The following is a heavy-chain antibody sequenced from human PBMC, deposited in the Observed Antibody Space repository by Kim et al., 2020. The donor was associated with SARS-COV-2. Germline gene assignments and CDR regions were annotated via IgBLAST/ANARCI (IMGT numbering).Heavy chain of an antibody. V-gene: IGHV3-30*18. J-gene: IGHJ4*01. Sequence: GGSLRLSCAASGFTFSSYGMHWVRQAPGKGLEWVAVISYDGSNKYYADSVKGRFTISRDNSKNTLYLQMNSLRAEDTAVYYCAKRLSMYSSSWYDFDYWG. CDR1: GFTFSSYG. CDR3: AKRLSMYSSSWYDFDY. D-gene: IGHD6-13*01. CDR2: ISYDGSNK.